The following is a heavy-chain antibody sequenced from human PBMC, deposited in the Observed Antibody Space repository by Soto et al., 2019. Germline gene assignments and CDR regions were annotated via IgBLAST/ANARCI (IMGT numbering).Heavy chain of an antibody. CDR2: IYYSGST. CDR3: ARSYSSSWSTGDNYYYCGMDV. CDR1: GGSISSGDYY. Sequence: PSETLSLTCTVSGGSISSGDYYWSWIRQPPGKGLEWIGYIYYSGSTYYNPSLKSRVTISVDTSKNQFSLKLSSVTAADTAVYYCARSYSSSWSTGDNYYYCGMDVWGQGTTVTVSS. J-gene: IGHJ6*02. D-gene: IGHD6-13*01. V-gene: IGHV4-30-4*01.